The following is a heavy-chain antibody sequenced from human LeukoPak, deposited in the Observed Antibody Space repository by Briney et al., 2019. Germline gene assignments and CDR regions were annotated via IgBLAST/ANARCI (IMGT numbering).Heavy chain of an antibody. CDR1: GFTFSSYG. Sequence: GGSLRLSCAASGFTFSSYGMHWVRQAPGKGLEWVAFISYDGTNKYYADSVRGRFTTSRDNSKNTLFLQMNSLRAEDTAVYYCARVVITSANWFDPWGQGTLVTVSS. D-gene: IGHD2/OR15-2a*01. V-gene: IGHV3-30*03. J-gene: IGHJ5*02. CDR2: ISYDGTNK. CDR3: ARVVITSANWFDP.